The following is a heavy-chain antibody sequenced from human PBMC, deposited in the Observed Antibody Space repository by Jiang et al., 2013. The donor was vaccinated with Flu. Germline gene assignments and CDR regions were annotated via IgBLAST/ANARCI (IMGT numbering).Heavy chain of an antibody. CDR2: ISSDGSDK. D-gene: IGHD4-23*01. V-gene: IGHV3-30*18. CDR1: GFTFSSFD. CDR3: AKVTPLIMGTVVDY. Sequence: SGFTFSSFDIHWVRQAPGKGLEWVAAISSDGSDKYSADSVKGRFTISRDNSKNTLYLQMNSLRAEDTAVYYCAKVTPLIMGTVVDYWGQGTLVTVSS. J-gene: IGHJ4*02.